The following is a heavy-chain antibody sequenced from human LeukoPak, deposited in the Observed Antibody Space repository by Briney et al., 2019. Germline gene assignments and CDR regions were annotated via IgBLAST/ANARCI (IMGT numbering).Heavy chain of an antibody. CDR1: GDSISSYY. Sequence: SETLSLTCTVSGDSISSYYWNWLRQPPGKGLEWIGYIYFIGSTNYNPSLKSRVTISVDTSKNQFSLKLSSVTAADTAVYYCARSPSGLDAFDIWGQGTMVTVSS. J-gene: IGHJ3*02. V-gene: IGHV4-59*01. CDR2: IYFIGST. CDR3: ARSPSGLDAFDI.